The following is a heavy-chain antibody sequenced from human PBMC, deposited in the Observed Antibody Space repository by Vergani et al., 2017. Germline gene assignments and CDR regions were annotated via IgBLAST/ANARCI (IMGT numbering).Heavy chain of an antibody. CDR2: INHSGST. CDR3: ARGQNCSGGSCYSVLAGFDY. V-gene: IGHV4-34*01. D-gene: IGHD2-15*01. J-gene: IGHJ4*02. CDR1: GGSISSYY. Sequence: QVQLQESGPGLVKPSETLSLTCTVSGGSISSYYWSWIRQPPGKGLEWIGEINHSGSTNYNPSLKSRVTISVDTSKNQFSLKLSSVTAADTAVYYCARGQNCSGGSCYSVLAGFDYWGQGTLVTVSS.